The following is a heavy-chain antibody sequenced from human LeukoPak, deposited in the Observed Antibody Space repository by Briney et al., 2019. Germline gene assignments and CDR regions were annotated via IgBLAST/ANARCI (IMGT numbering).Heavy chain of an antibody. D-gene: IGHD4-17*01. CDR2: ISYDGSNK. Sequence: KPGGSLRLSCAASGFTFSSYGMHWVRQAPGKGLEWVAVISYDGSNKYYADSVKGRFTISRDNSKNTLYLQMSSLRAEDTAVYYCAKSWSGDQDYFDSWGQGTLVTVSS. J-gene: IGHJ4*02. V-gene: IGHV3-30*18. CDR1: GFTFSSYG. CDR3: AKSWSGDQDYFDS.